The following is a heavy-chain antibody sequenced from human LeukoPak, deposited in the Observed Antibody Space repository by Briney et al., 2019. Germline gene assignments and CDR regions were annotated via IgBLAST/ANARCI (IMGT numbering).Heavy chain of an antibody. V-gene: IGHV3-23*01. Sequence: GGSLRLSCAASGFTFSSYSMNWVRQAPGKGLEWVSAITGSGRSTYSADSVKGRFTVSRDNSKNTLYLQMTSLRAEDTAVYYCTRSPDFDCWGQGTLVTVSS. CDR1: GFTFSSYS. CDR2: ITGSGRST. J-gene: IGHJ4*02. CDR3: TRSPDFDC.